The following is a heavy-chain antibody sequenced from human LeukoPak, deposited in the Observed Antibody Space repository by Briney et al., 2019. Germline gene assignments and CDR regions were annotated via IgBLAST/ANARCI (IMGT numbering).Heavy chain of an antibody. D-gene: IGHD2-15*01. CDR2: INPNSGGT. CDR3: ARAWRFCSGGSCYQYYYYYYMDV. J-gene: IGHJ6*03. V-gene: IGHV1-2*02. Sequence: ASVKVSCKASGYTFTGYYMHWVRQAPGQGLEWMGWINPNSGGTNYAQKFQGRVTMTRDTSISTAYMELSRLRSDDTAVYYCARAWRFCSGGSCYQYYYYYYMDVWGKGTTVTVSS. CDR1: GYTFTGYY.